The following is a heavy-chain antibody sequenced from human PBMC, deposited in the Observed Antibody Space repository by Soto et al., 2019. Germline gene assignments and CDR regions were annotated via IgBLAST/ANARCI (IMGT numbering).Heavy chain of an antibody. CDR3: ARVLENDAFAI. CDR2: IYHSGST. Sequence: PSETLSLTCAVSGGSISSSNWWSWVRQPPGKGLEWIGEIYHSGSTNYNPSLKSRVTISVDKSENQFSLKLSSVTAADTAVYYCARVLENDAFAILGQGTMVTVSS. V-gene: IGHV4-4*02. J-gene: IGHJ3*02. D-gene: IGHD3-3*02. CDR1: GGSISSSNW.